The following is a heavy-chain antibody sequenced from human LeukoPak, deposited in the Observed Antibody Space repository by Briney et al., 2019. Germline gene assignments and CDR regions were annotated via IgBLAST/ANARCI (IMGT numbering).Heavy chain of an antibody. D-gene: IGHD3-22*01. J-gene: IGHJ4*02. CDR3: AKRSSSGYYYVGNFYYFDY. CDR2: IYSGGST. Sequence: GGSLRLSCAASGFTVSSNYMSWVRQAPGKGLEWVSVIYSGGSTYYADSVKGRFTISRDNSKNTLYLQMNSLRAEDTAVYYCAKRSSSGYYYVGNFYYFDYWGQGTLVTVSS. CDR1: GFTVSSNY. V-gene: IGHV3-66*01.